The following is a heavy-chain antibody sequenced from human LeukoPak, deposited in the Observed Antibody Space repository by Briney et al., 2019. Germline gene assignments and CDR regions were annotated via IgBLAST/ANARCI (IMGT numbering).Heavy chain of an antibody. D-gene: IGHD6-13*01. CDR3: ASDAYSSSWYFGGEGNWFDP. CDR2: ISSSSSYI. Sequence: SGGSLRLSCAASGFTFSSYSMNWVRQAPGKGLEWVSSISSSSSYIYYADSVKGRFTISRDNAKNSLYLQMNSLRAEDTAVYYCASDAYSSSWYFGGEGNWFDPWGQGTLVTVSS. V-gene: IGHV3-21*01. CDR1: GFTFSSYS. J-gene: IGHJ5*02.